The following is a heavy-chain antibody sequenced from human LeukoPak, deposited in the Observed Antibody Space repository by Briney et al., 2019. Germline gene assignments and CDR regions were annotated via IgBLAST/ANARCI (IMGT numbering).Heavy chain of an antibody. V-gene: IGHV3-74*01. CDR2: INNDGTTA. Sequence: GRSLSLSCAAPGFTFSVYWIHWVRQAPGKGLVWVSHINNDGTTAAYADPEKGRLTISRDNAKSTVYLQMNSLRAEDTAVYFCARGGVSCFDYWGQGALVSVSS. CDR3: ARGGVSCFDY. D-gene: IGHD2-15*01. CDR1: GFTFSVYW. J-gene: IGHJ4*02.